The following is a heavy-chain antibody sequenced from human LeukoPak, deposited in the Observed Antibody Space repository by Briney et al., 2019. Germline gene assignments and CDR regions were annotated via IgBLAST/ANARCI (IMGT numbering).Heavy chain of an antibody. V-gene: IGHV3-48*04. J-gene: IGHJ4*02. CDR3: ARVSGGIYFY. CDR1: GFTFSSYS. CDR2: ISSSSSTI. Sequence: PGGSLRLSCAASGFTFSSYSMNWVRQAPGKGLEWVSYISSSSSTIYYADSVKGRFTISRDNAKNSLYLQMNSLRAEDTAVYYCARVSGGIYFYWGQGTLVTVSS. D-gene: IGHD3-10*01.